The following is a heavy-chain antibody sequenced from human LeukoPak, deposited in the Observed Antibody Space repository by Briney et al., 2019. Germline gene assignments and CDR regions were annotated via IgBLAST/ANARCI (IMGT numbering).Heavy chain of an antibody. CDR1: GGTFSSYA. V-gene: IGHV1-69*05. J-gene: IGHJ3*02. CDR2: IIPIFGTA. Sequence: ASVKVSCKASGGTFSSYAISWVRQAPGQGLEWMGGIIPIFGTANYAQKFQGRVTITTDESTSTAYMELSSLRSEDTAVYYCASISSIAARQGRLGAFDIWGQGTMVTVSS. D-gene: IGHD6-6*01. CDR3: ASISSIAARQGRLGAFDI.